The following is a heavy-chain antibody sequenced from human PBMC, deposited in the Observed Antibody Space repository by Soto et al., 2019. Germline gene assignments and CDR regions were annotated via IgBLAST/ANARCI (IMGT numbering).Heavy chain of an antibody. CDR2: INPSGGST. Sequence: QVQLVQSGAEVKKPGASVKVSCKASGYTFTSYYMHWVRQAPGQGLEWMGIINPSGGSTSYAQKCRGRVTMTRDTSTSTVYMELSSLRSEDTAVYYCAREPGIIAVAGAGDDAFDIWGQGTMVTVSS. D-gene: IGHD6-19*01. CDR1: GYTFTSYY. J-gene: IGHJ3*02. CDR3: AREPGIIAVAGAGDDAFDI. V-gene: IGHV1-46*03.